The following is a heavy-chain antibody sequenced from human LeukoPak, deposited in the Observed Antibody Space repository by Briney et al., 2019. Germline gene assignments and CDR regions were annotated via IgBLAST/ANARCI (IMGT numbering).Heavy chain of an antibody. V-gene: IGHV4-39*07. CDR1: GGSISSSSYS. J-gene: IGHJ4*02. CDR3: ARGGYSSSWYNFDY. CDR2: IYYSGST. Sequence: SEILSLTCTVSGGSISSSSYSWGWIRQPPGKGVKGLEWIGTIYYSGSTYYNPSLKSRVTISVDTSKNQFSLKLSSVTAADTAVYYCARGGYSSSWYNFDYWGQGILVTVSS. D-gene: IGHD6-13*01.